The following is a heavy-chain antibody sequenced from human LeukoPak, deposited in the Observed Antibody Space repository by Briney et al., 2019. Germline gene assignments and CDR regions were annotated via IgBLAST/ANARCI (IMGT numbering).Heavy chain of an antibody. D-gene: IGHD3-9*01. CDR2: INHSGST. Sequence: NPSETLSLTCVVYGGSFSGYYWSWIRQPPGKGLEWIGEINHSGSTNYNPSLKSRVTISVDTSKSQFSLKLSSVTAADTAVYYCASVALRLRYFDWFDYCGQGTLVTVSS. V-gene: IGHV4-34*01. J-gene: IGHJ4*02. CDR3: ASVALRLRYFDWFDY. CDR1: GGSFSGYY.